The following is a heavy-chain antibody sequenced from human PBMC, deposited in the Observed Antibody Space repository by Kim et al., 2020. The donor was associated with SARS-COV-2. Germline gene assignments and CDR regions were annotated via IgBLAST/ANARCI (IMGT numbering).Heavy chain of an antibody. J-gene: IGHJ4*02. CDR3: ARAMGYDSYYFDY. D-gene: IGHD5-12*01. Sequence: YSTSFQGQVTISADKSISTAYLQWSSLKASDTAMYYCARAMGYDSYYFDYWGQGTLVTVSS. V-gene: IGHV5-51*01.